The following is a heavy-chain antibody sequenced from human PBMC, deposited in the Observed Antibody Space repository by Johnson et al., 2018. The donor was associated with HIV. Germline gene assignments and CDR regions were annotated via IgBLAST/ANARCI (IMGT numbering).Heavy chain of an antibody. CDR1: GFTFSIYA. J-gene: IGHJ3*02. D-gene: IGHD3-16*01. CDR3: TTDQVGRNYGVKHHI. Sequence: VLLVESGGGLVQPGGSLRLSCAVSGFTFSIYAMSWVRQAPGKGLEWVSTISASGGSTYYADSVKGRFTISRDNSNDTLYLQMNSLRAEYTAVYYCTTDQVGRNYGVKHHIWGQGTMVTVSS. V-gene: IGHV3-23*04. CDR2: ISASGGST.